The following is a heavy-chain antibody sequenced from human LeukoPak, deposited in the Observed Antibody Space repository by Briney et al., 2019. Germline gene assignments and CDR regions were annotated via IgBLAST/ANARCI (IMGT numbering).Heavy chain of an antibody. CDR1: GYTFTSYD. D-gene: IGHD6-19*01. Sequence: ASVKVSCKASGYTFTSYDINWVRQATGQGLEWMGWMNPNSGNTGYAQKFQGRVTMTEDTSTDTAYMELSSLRSEDTAVYYCATPAPQWPQGGYYYGMDVWGQGTTVTVSS. V-gene: IGHV1-8*01. J-gene: IGHJ6*02. CDR2: MNPNSGNT. CDR3: ATPAPQWPQGGYYYGMDV.